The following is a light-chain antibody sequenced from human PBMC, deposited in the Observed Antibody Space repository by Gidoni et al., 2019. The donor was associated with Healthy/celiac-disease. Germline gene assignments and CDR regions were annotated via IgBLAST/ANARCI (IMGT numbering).Light chain of an antibody. CDR2: KAA. V-gene: IGKV1-5*03. Sequence: DIQMTQSPSTLSASVGDRVTITCRASQSVSNWLAWYQQKPGKAPKLLSYKAASLESGVPSRFSGSGSGTEFTLTISSLQPGDFATYYCQQYNSPWTFGQGTKVEIK. J-gene: IGKJ1*01. CDR1: QSVSNW. CDR3: QQYNSPWT.